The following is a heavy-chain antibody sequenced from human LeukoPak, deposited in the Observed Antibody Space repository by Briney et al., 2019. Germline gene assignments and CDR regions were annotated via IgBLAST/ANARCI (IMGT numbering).Heavy chain of an antibody. CDR3: ASIAAAGTDDS. CDR2: ISTSGSTM. V-gene: IGHV3-48*01. CDR1: EFTFSGYT. J-gene: IGHJ4*02. Sequence: GGSLRLSCAASEFTFSGYTMNWVRQAPGKGLEWVSYISTSGSTMSYADSVKGRFTISRDNSKNTLYLQMNSLRAEDTAVYYCASIAAAGTDDSWGQGTLVTVSS. D-gene: IGHD6-13*01.